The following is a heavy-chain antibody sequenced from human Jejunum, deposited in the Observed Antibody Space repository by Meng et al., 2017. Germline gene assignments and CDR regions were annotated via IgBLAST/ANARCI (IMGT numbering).Heavy chain of an antibody. Sequence: QVQVRESGPGLARPSETLSLTCTVSGGSVSSAAYYWNWIRQPPGKGLEWIGYIYYSGGTTYSPSLNSRVTISIDTAKNQVSLKVSSVTAADTAVYYCAHSSSSSSFGFDYWGQGTLVTVSS. J-gene: IGHJ4*02. V-gene: IGHV4-61*08. CDR3: AHSSSSSSFGFDY. D-gene: IGHD6-6*01. CDR2: IYYSGGT. CDR1: GGSVSSAAYY.